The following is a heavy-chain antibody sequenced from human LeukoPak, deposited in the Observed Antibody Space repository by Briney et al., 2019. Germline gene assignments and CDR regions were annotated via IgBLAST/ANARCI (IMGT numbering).Heavy chain of an antibody. J-gene: IGHJ4*02. CDR3: ASLYDSTGFCFDY. D-gene: IGHD3-22*01. CDR2: ISGSGDAI. CDR1: GFRFSDYY. Sequence: GGSLRLSCVVSGFRFSDYYMGWIRQTPGKGLEFISYISGSGDAIYYTDSVKGRFTISRDNAKNSLYLQLDSLSAEDTAVYYCASLYDSTGFCFDYWGQGALVTVSS. V-gene: IGHV3-11*01.